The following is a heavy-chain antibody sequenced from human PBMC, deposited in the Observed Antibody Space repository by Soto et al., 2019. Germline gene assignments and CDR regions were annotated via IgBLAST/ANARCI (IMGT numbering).Heavy chain of an antibody. Sequence: ASVKVSCQASGYAFTSYAIHWVRQAPGQRLEWMGWINAGNGNTKYSQKFQGRVTITRDTSASTAYMDLTAADTAVYYCARGVYCSSTSCYWGMDVWGQGTTVTVSS. CDR1: GYAFTSYA. J-gene: IGHJ6*02. V-gene: IGHV1-3*01. D-gene: IGHD2-2*01. CDR2: INAGNGNT. CDR3: ARGVYCSSTSCYWGMDV.